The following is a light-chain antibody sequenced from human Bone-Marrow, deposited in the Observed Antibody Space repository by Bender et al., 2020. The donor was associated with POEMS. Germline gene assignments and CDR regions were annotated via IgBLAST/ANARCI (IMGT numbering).Light chain of an antibody. Sequence: SYDLTQPPSVSVSPGQTARVTCSGDGLPKQFTYWYQQKSGQAPMLVMYKDVERPSGIPERFAGSSSGTTVTLTISAVQAEDEADYYCQSADSSATYPFVFGSGTKVTVL. CDR1: GLPKQF. CDR2: KDV. V-gene: IGLV3-25*03. J-gene: IGLJ1*01. CDR3: QSADSSATYPFV.